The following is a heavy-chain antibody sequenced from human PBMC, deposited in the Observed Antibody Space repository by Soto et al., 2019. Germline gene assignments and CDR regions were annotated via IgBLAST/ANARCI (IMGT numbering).Heavy chain of an antibody. CDR1: GYTFTSYG. CDR3: ARDNLRMGGYYYYGMDV. D-gene: IGHD3-16*01. J-gene: IGHJ6*02. Sequence: QVQLVQSGAEVKKPGASVQVSCKASGYTFTSYGISWVRQAPGQGLEWMGWIRAYNGNTNYAQKLQGRVTMTTDTSTSTAYMELRSLRSDDTAVYYCARDNLRMGGYYYYGMDVWGQGTTVTVSS. V-gene: IGHV1-18*01. CDR2: IRAYNGNT.